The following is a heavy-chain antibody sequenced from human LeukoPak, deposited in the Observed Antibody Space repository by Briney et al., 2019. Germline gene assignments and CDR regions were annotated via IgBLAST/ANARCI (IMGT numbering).Heavy chain of an antibody. J-gene: IGHJ4*02. D-gene: IGHD3-22*01. V-gene: IGHV3-9*01. CDR3: AKAPLSYDSSGPFDY. CDR2: ISWNSGSI. CDR1: GFTFDDYA. Sequence: GGSLRLSCAASGFTFDDYAMHWVRQAPGKGLEWVSGISWNSGSIGYADSVKGRFTISRDNSKNTLYLQMNSLRAEDTAVYYCAKAPLSYDSSGPFDYWGQGTLVTVSS.